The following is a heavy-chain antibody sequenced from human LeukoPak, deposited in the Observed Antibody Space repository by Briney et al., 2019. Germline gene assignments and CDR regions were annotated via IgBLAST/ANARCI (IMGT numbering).Heavy chain of an antibody. CDR1: GFTFSSYW. Sequence: GGSLRLSCAASGFTFSSYWMSWVRQAPGKGLEWVANIKQDGSEKYYVDSVKGRFTISRDNAKNSLYLQMDSLRTEDTAMYYCARGEGYDILDYWGQGTLVTVSS. D-gene: IGHD3-9*01. CDR3: ARGEGYDILDY. V-gene: IGHV3-7*01. J-gene: IGHJ4*02. CDR2: IKQDGSEK.